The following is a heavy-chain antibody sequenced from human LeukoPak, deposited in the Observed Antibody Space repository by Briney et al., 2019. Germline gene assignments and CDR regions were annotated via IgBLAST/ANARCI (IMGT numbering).Heavy chain of an antibody. J-gene: IGHJ6*02. CDR2: IYYSGST. D-gene: IGHD3-9*01. V-gene: IGHV4-31*03. CDR3: ARSRYDILTGYYGPAYYGMDV. CDR1: GGSISSGGYY. Sequence: SETLSLTCTVSGGSISSGGYYWSWIRQHPGKGLEWIGYIYYSGSTYYNPSLKSRVTISVDTSKNQFSLKLSSVTAADTAVYYCARSRYDILTGYYGPAYYGMDVWGQGTTVTVSS.